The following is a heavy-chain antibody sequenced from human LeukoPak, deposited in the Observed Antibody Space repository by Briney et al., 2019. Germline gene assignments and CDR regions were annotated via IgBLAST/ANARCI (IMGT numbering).Heavy chain of an antibody. Sequence: GESLKISCQGSGYSFTNYWIGWVRQMPGKGLEWMGVIYPGDSDIRYSPSFQGQVTISADKSISTAYVQWSSMEASDTAMYYCARRGETPNGVCCLFDYWGQGTLVTVSS. J-gene: IGHJ4*02. CDR2: IYPGDSDI. CDR1: GYSFTNYW. D-gene: IGHD2-8*01. V-gene: IGHV5-51*01. CDR3: ARRGETPNGVCCLFDY.